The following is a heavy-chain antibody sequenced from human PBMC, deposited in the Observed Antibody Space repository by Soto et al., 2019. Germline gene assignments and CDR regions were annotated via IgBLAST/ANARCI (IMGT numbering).Heavy chain of an antibody. V-gene: IGHV3-21*04. CDR3: AKDLHIVGAHKGPAPIDY. CDR1: GFTFSTYT. D-gene: IGHD1-26*01. CDR2: ISSRSSYM. J-gene: IGHJ4*02. Sequence: GGSLRLSCAASGFTFSTYTMNWVRQAPGKGLEWVSSISSRSSYMYYADSVKGRFTISRDDAKNSLYLQMNRLRAEDTAVYYCAKDLHIVGAHKGPAPIDYWGQGTLVTVSS.